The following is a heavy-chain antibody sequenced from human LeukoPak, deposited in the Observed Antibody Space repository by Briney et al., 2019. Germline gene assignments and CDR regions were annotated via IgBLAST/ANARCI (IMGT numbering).Heavy chain of an antibody. J-gene: IGHJ4*02. D-gene: IGHD4-23*01. CDR1: GFTFGSSG. CDR2: IWYDGSNK. CDR3: ARDPSAGGGNYLEN. V-gene: IGHV3-33*01. Sequence: PGGSLRLSCAASGFTFGSSGMNWVRQAPGKGPEWVAVIWYDGSNKYYAHSVKGPFTISRDNSKITLYLQINSLRAEDTALYYCARDPSAGGGNYLENWGQGTLVTVSS.